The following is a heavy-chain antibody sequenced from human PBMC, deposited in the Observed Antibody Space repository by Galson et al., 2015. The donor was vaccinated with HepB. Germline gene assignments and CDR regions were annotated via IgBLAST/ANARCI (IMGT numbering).Heavy chain of an antibody. CDR2: ISAYNGNT. J-gene: IGHJ6*03. CDR3: ARRDHDFWSPWSFYMDV. CDR1: GGTFSSYG. Sequence: SVKVSCKASGGTFSSYGISWVRQAPGQGLEWMGWISAYNGNTNYAQKLQGRVTMTTDTSTSTAYMELRSLRSDDTAVYYCARRDHDFWSPWSFYMDVWGKGTTVTVSS. V-gene: IGHV1-18*01. D-gene: IGHD3-3*01.